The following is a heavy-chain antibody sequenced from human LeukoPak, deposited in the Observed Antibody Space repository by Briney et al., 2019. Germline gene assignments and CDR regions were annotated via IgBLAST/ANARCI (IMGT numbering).Heavy chain of an antibody. V-gene: IGHV4-30-4*01. Sequence: SETLSLTCTVSGGSISSGDYYWSWIRQPPGKGLEWIGYIYYSGSTYYNPSLKSRVTISVDTSKNQFSLKLSSVTAADTAVYYCARDERRSNAIDIWGQGTMVTVSS. CDR1: GGSISSGDYY. CDR2: IYYSGST. CDR3: ARDERRSNAIDI. D-gene: IGHD5/OR15-5a*01. J-gene: IGHJ3*02.